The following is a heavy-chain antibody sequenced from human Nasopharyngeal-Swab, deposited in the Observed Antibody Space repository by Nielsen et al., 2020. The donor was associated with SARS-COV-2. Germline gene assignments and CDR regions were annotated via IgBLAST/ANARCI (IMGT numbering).Heavy chain of an antibody. CDR1: GFTFSSYA. CDR2: ISYDGSNK. CDR3: ARGGWEGIAAADTRVY. J-gene: IGHJ4*02. V-gene: IGHV3-30*04. D-gene: IGHD6-13*01. Sequence: GGSLRRSCAASGFTFSSYAMHWVRQAPGKGLEWVAVISYDGSNKYYADSVKGRFTISRDNSKNTLYLQMNSLRAEDTAVYYCARGGWEGIAAADTRVYWGQGTLVTVSS.